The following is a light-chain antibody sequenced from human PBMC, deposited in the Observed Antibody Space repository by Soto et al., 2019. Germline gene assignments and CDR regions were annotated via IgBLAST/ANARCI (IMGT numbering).Light chain of an antibody. CDR3: SSYTSSSTLV. V-gene: IGLV2-14*01. CDR1: SSDVDNYNY. CDR2: EVS. Sequence: QSALTQPASVSGSPGQSITISCTGTSSDVDNYNYVSWYQHHPGKAPKLMIYEVSNRPSGVSNRFSGSKSGNTASLTISGLQAEDEADYYCSSYTSSSTLVFGTGTKLTVL. J-gene: IGLJ1*01.